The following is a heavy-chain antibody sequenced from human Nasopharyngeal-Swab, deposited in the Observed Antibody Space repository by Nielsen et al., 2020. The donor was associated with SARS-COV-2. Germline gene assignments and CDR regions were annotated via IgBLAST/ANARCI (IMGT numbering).Heavy chain of an antibody. CDR2: IKQAGSEK. J-gene: IGHJ6*02. D-gene: IGHD6-13*01. CDR1: GFTFSIYW. V-gene: IGHV3-7*01. Sequence: GESLKISCAASGFTFSIYWMSWVRQAPGKGLEWVANIKQAGSEKYYVDSVKGRFTISRDNAKNSLYLQMNSLRAEDTAVYYCARDSDIPYSGYGMDVWGQGTTVTVSS. CDR3: ARDSDIPYSGYGMDV.